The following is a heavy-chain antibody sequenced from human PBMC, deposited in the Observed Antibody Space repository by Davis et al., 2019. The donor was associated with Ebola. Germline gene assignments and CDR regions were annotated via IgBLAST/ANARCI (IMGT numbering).Heavy chain of an antibody. J-gene: IGHJ4*02. CDR2: IYYSGST. V-gene: IGHV4-59*01. Sequence: PSETLSLTCTVSGGSISSYYWSWIRQPPGKGLEWIGYIYYSGSTNYNPSLKSRVTISVDTSKNQFSLKLSSVTAADTAVYYCARGYYDSSGYYFDYWGQGTLVTVSS. CDR1: GGSISSYY. CDR3: ARGYYDSSGYYFDY. D-gene: IGHD3-22*01.